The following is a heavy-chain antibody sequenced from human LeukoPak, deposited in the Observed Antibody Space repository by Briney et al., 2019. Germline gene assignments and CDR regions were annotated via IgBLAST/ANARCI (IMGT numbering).Heavy chain of an antibody. J-gene: IGHJ4*02. CDR2: ISSSSSYT. V-gene: IGHV3-11*06. CDR1: GFTFSDYY. D-gene: IGHD1-14*01. Sequence: GGSLRLSCAASGFTFSDYYMSWVRQAPGKGLEWGSYISSSSSYTNYADSAKGRFTISRDNAKNSLYLQMNSLRAEDTAVYYCARGGTAAPFDYWGQGTLVTVSS. CDR3: ARGGTAAPFDY.